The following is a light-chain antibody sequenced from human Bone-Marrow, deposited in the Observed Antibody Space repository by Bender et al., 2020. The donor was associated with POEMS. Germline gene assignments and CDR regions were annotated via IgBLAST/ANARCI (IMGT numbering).Light chain of an antibody. V-gene: IGLV2-8*01. CDR2: EVT. J-gene: IGLJ2*01. CDR3: QSYDDNNVV. Sequence: QSVLTQPPSASGTPGQSVTISCTGTTSDVGGYNYVSWYQQHPGKAPKLMIYEVTKRPSGVPDRFSGSVDRSSNSASLTISGLQTADEATYYCQSYDDNNVVFGGGTKLTVL. CDR1: TSDVGGYNY.